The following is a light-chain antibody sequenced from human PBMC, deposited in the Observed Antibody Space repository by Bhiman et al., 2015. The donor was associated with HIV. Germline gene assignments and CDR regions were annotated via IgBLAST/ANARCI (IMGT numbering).Light chain of an antibody. CDR3: AAWDDSLSGGV. CDR1: SSNIGNNY. V-gene: IGLV1-47*01. Sequence: QSLLTQPPSVSAAPGQKVTISCSGSSSNIGNNYVSWYQQLPGTAPKLLIYRNNQRPSGVPDRFSGSKSGTSASLAISGLQAEDEADYYCAAWDDSLSGGVFGGGTKLTV. J-gene: IGLJ3*02. CDR2: RNN.